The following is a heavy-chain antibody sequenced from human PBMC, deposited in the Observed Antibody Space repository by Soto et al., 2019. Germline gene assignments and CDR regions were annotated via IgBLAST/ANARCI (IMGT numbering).Heavy chain of an antibody. CDR1: GGIFSTYA. D-gene: IGHD3-10*01. CDR3: ARDRDDYGSGNYYNRIDF. J-gene: IGHJ4*02. CDR2: IIPLFGTP. V-gene: IGHV1-69*01. Sequence: QVQLVQSGAEVKKPGSSVKVSCKASGGIFSTYAISWLRQAPGQGLEWMGGIIPLFGTPNYAQRFQGRVTNPADESTSTAYMELSRLRSEDTAVYYCARDRDDYGSGNYYNRIDFWGQGTLVTVSS.